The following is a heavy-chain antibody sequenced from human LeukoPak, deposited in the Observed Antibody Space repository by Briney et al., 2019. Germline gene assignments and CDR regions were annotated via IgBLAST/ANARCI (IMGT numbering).Heavy chain of an antibody. CDR1: GFTYSSYW. Sequence: GGSLRLSCAASGFTYSSYWMHWVRQAPGKGLVWVSRINSDGSSTSYADSVKGRFTISRDNAKNTLYLQMNSLRAEDTAVYYCARVGRGYSHLGPWGQGTLVTVSS. D-gene: IGHD5-18*01. CDR3: ARVGRGYSHLGP. CDR2: INSDGSST. V-gene: IGHV3-74*01. J-gene: IGHJ5*02.